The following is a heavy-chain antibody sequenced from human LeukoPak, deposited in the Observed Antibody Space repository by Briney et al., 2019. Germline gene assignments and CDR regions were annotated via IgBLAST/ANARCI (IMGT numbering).Heavy chain of an antibody. CDR2: ISSSGSTI. CDR3: ARDTSITGELDYYYYYMDV. D-gene: IGHD1-20*01. CDR1: GFTFSDYY. V-gene: IGHV3-11*04. J-gene: IGHJ6*03. Sequence: PGGSLRLSCAASGFTFSDYYMSWIRQAPGKGLEWVSYISSSGSTIYYADSVKGRFAISRDNAKNSLYLQMNSLRAEDTAVYYCARDTSITGELDYYYYYMDVWGKGTTVTVSS.